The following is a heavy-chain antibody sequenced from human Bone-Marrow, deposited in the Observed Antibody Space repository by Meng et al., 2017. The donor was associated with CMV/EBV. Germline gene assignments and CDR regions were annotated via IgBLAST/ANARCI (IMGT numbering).Heavy chain of an antibody. Sequence: GGSLRLSCAASGFTFTTFGMSWVRQAPGKGLEWVAFIRHDGSNKYYADSVKGRFTISRDTSKNTLSLQMNSLRVEDTAVYYCAKDRAVGRYYDSSGYSDYWGQGTLVTVSS. V-gene: IGHV3-30*02. D-gene: IGHD3-22*01. CDR3: AKDRAVGRYYDSSGYSDY. CDR1: GFTFTTFG. CDR2: IRHDGSNK. J-gene: IGHJ4*02.